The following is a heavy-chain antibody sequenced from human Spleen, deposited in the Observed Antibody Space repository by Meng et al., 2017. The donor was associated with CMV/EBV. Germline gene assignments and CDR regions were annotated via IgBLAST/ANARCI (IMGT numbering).Heavy chain of an antibody. Sequence: GGSLRLSCAVSGFTFDSYSMNWVRQAPGKGLEWVSSISSSSSFIYYADSLKGRFTIARDNAKNSLYLQMNSLRDEDTAVYYCARDQAVAGGAIDYWGQGTLVTVSS. CDR3: ARDQAVAGGAIDY. V-gene: IGHV3-21*01. CDR2: ISSSSSFI. J-gene: IGHJ4*02. D-gene: IGHD6-19*01. CDR1: GFTFDSYS.